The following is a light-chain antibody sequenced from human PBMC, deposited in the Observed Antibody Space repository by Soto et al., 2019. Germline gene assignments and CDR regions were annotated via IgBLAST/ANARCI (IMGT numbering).Light chain of an antibody. V-gene: IGKV3-15*01. J-gene: IGKJ2*01. CDR1: QSVGSN. Sequence: EIILTQSPDILSVSAGETVILSCRASQSVGSNLAWYQHKPGQAPRLLVHGASTRATGVPARFRGSGSGTDFRLSISSLQSDDFAVYHCHQYNHWPPTYTFGLGTRLEIK. CDR3: HQYNHWPPTYT. CDR2: GAS.